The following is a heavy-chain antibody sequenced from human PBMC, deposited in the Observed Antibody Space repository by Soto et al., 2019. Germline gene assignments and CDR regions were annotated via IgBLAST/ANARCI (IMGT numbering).Heavy chain of an antibody. V-gene: IGHV7-4-1*02. CDR1: GYTFTSYA. D-gene: IGHD2-2*01. J-gene: IGHJ4*02. Sequence: ASVKVSCKASGYTFTSYAMNWVRQAPGQGLEWMGWINTNTGNPTYAQGFTGRFVFSLDTSVSTAYLQISSLKAEDTAVYYCARVKDCSSTSCSPHFDYWGQGTLVTVSS. CDR3: ARVKDCSSTSCSPHFDY. CDR2: INTNTGNP.